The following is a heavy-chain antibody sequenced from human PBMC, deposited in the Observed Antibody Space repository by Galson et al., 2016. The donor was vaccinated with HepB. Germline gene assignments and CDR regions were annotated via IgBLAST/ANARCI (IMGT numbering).Heavy chain of an antibody. CDR1: GFSLSDSL. D-gene: IGHD6-19*01. V-gene: IGHV3-73*01. J-gene: IGHJ4*02. CDR3: STARITVAGHEDY. Sequence: SLRLSCAVSGFSLSDSLMHWVRQAFGKGLEWVGRIRSKTHNDATAYAASVKGRFIISRDDSKNTAYLQMDSLKTDDSAVYYCSTARITVAGHEDYWGQGTLVTVSA. CDR2: IRSKTHNDAT.